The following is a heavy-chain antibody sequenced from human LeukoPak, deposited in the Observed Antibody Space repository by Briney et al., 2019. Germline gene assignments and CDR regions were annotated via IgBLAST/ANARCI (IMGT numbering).Heavy chain of an antibody. CDR1: GFTFSDYY. V-gene: IGHV4-30-4*07. J-gene: IGHJ3*02. CDR2: IYYSGST. Sequence: LRLSCAASGFTFSDYYMSWIRQPPGKGLEWIGYIYYSGSTYYNPSLKSRVTISVDTFKNQFSLKLSSVTAADTAVYYCASLVRHAFDIWGQGTMVTVSS. CDR3: ASLVRHAFDI.